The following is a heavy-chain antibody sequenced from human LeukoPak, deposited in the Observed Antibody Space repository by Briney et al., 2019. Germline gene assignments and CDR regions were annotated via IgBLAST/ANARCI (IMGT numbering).Heavy chain of an antibody. CDR1: GFTFSSYG. CDR3: ARAQTHITMIVVVAYYFDY. V-gene: IGHV3-30*02. CDR2: IRYDGSNK. Sequence: GGSLRLSCAASGFTFSSYGMHWVRQAPGKGLEWVAFIRYDGSNKYYADSVKGRFAISRDNSKNALYLQMNSLRAEDTAVYYCARAQTHITMIVVVAYYFDYWGQGTLVTVSS. J-gene: IGHJ4*02. D-gene: IGHD3-22*01.